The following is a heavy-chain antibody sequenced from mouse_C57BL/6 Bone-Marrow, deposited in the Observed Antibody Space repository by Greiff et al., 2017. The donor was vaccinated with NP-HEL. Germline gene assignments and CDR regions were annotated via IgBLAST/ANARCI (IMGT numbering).Heavy chain of an antibody. D-gene: IGHD2-4*01. J-gene: IGHJ4*01. V-gene: IGHV7-3*01. CDR3: ARSIYYDYADDPFYGMDY. CDR1: GFTFTDYY. CDR2: IRNKANGYTI. Sequence: LQESGGGLVQPGGSLSLSCAASGFTFTDYYMSWVRQPPGKALEWVGFIRNKANGYTIEYSASVTGRFTISRDNSQSILYLQMNALRAEDSATYYCARSIYYDYADDPFYGMDYWGQGTSVTVSS.